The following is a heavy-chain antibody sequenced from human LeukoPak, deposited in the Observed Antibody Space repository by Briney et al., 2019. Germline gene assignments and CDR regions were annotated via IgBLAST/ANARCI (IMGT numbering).Heavy chain of an antibody. V-gene: IGHV3-21*01. CDR2: ISSSSSYI. J-gene: IGHJ4*02. CDR1: GFTFSSYA. Sequence: GGSLRLSCAASGFTFSSYAMNWVRQAPGKGLELVSSISSSSSYIYYADSVKGRFTISRDNAKNSLYLQMNSLRAEDTAVYYCARPRIVGATTPFDYWGQGTLVTVSS. CDR3: ARPRIVGATTPFDY. D-gene: IGHD1-26*01.